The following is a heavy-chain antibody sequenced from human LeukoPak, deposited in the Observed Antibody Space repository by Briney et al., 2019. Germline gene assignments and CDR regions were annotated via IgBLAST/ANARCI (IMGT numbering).Heavy chain of an antibody. D-gene: IGHD2-2*01. J-gene: IGHJ3*02. Sequence: EASVKVSCKASGYTFTGYYMHWVRQAPGQGLEWMGWINPNSGGTNYAQKFQGRVTMTRDTSMSTAYMELSRLRSDDTAVYYCARDEESRRDAFDIWGQGTMVTVSS. V-gene: IGHV1-2*02. CDR1: GYTFTGYY. CDR3: ARDEESRRDAFDI. CDR2: INPNSGGT.